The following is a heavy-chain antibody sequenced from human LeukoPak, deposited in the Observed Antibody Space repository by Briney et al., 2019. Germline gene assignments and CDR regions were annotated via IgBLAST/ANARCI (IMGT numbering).Heavy chain of an antibody. CDR3: AKDGDTVSGTYYFDMDV. CDR2: IRYDAINK. V-gene: IGHV3-30*02. CDR1: GFTFSTYG. Sequence: GGSLRLSCAASGFTFSTYGMDWVRQAPGKGLEWVAFIRYDAINKYYADSVKGRFTISRDNSRNTLYLQMNSLRAEDTALYYCAKDGDTVSGTYYFDMDVWGKGTTVTISS. J-gene: IGHJ6*03. D-gene: IGHD1-26*01.